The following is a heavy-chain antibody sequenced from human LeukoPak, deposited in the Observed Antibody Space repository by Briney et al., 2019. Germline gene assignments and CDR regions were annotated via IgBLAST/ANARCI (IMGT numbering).Heavy chain of an antibody. D-gene: IGHD3-22*01. J-gene: IGHJ4*02. CDR1: GGTFGSYA. CDR2: IIPIFGTA. Sequence: GASVKVSCKASGGTFGSYAISWVRQAPGQGLEWMGGIIPIFGTANYAQKFQGRVTITADESTSTAYMELSSLRSEDTAVYYCAGDSSGYLPFDYWGQGTLVTVSS. V-gene: IGHV1-69*13. CDR3: AGDSSGYLPFDY.